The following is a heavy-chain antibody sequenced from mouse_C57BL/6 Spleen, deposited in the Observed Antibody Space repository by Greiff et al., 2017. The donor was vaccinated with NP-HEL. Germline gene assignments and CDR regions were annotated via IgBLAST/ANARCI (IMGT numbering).Heavy chain of an antibody. D-gene: IGHD2-3*01. CDR1: GYAFTNYL. Sequence: QVQLQQSGAELVRPGTSVKVSCKASGYAFTNYLIEWVKQRPGQGLEWIGVINPGSGGTNYNEKFKGKATLTADKSSSTAYMQLSSLTSEDSAVYFCARGGDGYYWDFDVWGTGTTVTVSS. CDR2: INPGSGGT. J-gene: IGHJ1*03. CDR3: ARGGDGYYWDFDV. V-gene: IGHV1-54*01.